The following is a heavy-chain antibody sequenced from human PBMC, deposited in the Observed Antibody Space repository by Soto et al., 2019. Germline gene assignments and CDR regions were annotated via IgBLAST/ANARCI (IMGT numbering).Heavy chain of an antibody. CDR3: ARGHEYGGNSYAFDI. Sequence: QIKLVQSGAEVKKPGSSVKVSCKASVGTFSTSSINWLRQAPGQRPEWMGNIFPIFGTAEYAPKFQDRVTITADKSTDKAFMELLSLFTEETAVYYCARGHEYGGNSYAFDIWGQGTVVTVSS. CDR1: VGTFSTSS. CDR2: IFPIFGTA. V-gene: IGHV1-69*14. D-gene: IGHD4-17*01. J-gene: IGHJ3*02.